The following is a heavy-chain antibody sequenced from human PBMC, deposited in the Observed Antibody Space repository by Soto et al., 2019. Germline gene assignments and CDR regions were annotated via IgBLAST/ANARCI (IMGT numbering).Heavy chain of an antibody. Sequence: PSETLSLTCTVSGGSISSSSNYWGWIRQPPGKGLEWIGSIYYSGSTYYNPALKSRVTISVDTSNNQFSLKLSSVTAADTAVYYCARLGPPYSSGSVGYWGKGTLVTVSS. CDR1: GGSISSSSNY. CDR3: ARLGPPYSSGSVGY. V-gene: IGHV4-39*01. D-gene: IGHD6-19*01. CDR2: IYYSGST. J-gene: IGHJ4*02.